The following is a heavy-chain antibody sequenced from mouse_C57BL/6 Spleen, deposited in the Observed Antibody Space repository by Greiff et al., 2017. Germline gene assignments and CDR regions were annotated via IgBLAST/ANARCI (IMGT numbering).Heavy chain of an antibody. Sequence: VQLQQSGAELVRPGASVTLSCKASGYTFTDYEMHWVKQTPVHGLEWIGAIDPETGGTAYNQKFKGKAILTADKSSSTAYMELRSLTSEDSAVYYCTRNDGGSLDYWGQGTTLTVSS. CDR1: GYTFTDYE. V-gene: IGHV1-15*01. J-gene: IGHJ2*01. D-gene: IGHD1-1*02. CDR3: TRNDGGSLDY. CDR2: IDPETGGT.